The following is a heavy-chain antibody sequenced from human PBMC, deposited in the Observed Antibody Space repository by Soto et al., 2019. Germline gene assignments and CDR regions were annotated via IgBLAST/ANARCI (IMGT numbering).Heavy chain of an antibody. CDR2: ISGSGGST. J-gene: IGHJ4*02. CDR1: GFTFSSYA. Sequence: SLRLSCAASGFTFSSYAMSWVRQAPGKGLEWVSAISGSGGSTYYADSVKGRFTISRDNSKNTLYLQMNSLRAEDTAVYYCAKDRDDYYDSRAIGYWGQGTLVTVSS. D-gene: IGHD3-22*01. CDR3: AKDRDDYYDSRAIGY. V-gene: IGHV3-23*01.